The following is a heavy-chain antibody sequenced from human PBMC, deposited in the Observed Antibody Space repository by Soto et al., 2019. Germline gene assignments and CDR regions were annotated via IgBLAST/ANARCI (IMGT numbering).Heavy chain of an antibody. J-gene: IGHJ4*02. Sequence: GGSLRLSCAASGSIFRGYGMHWVRQAPGKGLEWVAVIRYDGSNINYADSVMGRFTISRDNSKNTLYLEMNSLRAEDTAVYYCARDGIRGTTFRGYIDYWGQGNLVTVSS. CDR3: ARDGIRGTTFRGYIDY. V-gene: IGHV3-33*01. CDR1: GSIFRGYG. CDR2: IRYDGSNI. D-gene: IGHD1-7*01.